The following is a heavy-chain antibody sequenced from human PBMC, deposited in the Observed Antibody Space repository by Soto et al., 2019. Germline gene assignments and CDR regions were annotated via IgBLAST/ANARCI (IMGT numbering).Heavy chain of an antibody. D-gene: IGHD2-21*02. CDR3: AVDRTYCGGDCYVY. CDR1: GFSFTSSA. Sequence: SVKVSCKASGFSFTSSAVQWLRQARGQRLEWIGWIVVGSGNTNYAQKFQERVTITRDMSTSTAYMGLSSLRSEDTAVYYCAVDRTYCGGDCYVYWGQGTLVTVSS. J-gene: IGHJ4*02. V-gene: IGHV1-58*01. CDR2: IVVGSGNT.